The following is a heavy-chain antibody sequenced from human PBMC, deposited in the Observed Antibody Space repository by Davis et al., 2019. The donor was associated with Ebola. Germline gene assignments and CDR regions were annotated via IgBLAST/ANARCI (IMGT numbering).Heavy chain of an antibody. V-gene: IGHV1-18*01. CDR3: ARGTSGSFDY. J-gene: IGHJ4*02. D-gene: IGHD2-2*01. Sequence: ASVQVSCKASGYRFISYGFSWVRQAPGQGLEWMGWITTYNGNTNYAQNLQGRVTMTTDTSTNTAYMELRSLRSDDTAVYYCARGTSGSFDYWGQGTLVTVSS. CDR2: ITTYNGNT. CDR1: GYRFISYG.